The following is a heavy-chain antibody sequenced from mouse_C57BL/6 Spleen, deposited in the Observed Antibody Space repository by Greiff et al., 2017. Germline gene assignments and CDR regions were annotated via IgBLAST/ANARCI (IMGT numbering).Heavy chain of an antibody. CDR2: INPNNGGT. V-gene: IGHV1-26*01. D-gene: IGHD1-1*01. CDR3: ANYGSSYFDY. J-gene: IGHJ2*01. CDR1: GYTFTDYY. Sequence: EVQLQQSGPELVKPGASVKISCKASGYTFTDYYMNWVKQSHGKSLEWIGDINPNNGGTSYNQKFKGKATLTVDKSSSTAYMELRSLTSEDSAVXYCANYGSSYFDYWGQGTTLTVSS.